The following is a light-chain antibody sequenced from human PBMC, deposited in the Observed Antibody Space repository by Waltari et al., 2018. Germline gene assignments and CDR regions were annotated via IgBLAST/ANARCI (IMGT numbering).Light chain of an antibody. Sequence: QSVLTQPPSASATPGQRVTIPGSGSRSNLGSKYLYWYQQLPVTAPKPLIYRNKERPSRVPDRFSASKYGTSASLVISGLRSEDEAVYYCASWDDSHYVFGPGTTVTVL. CDR3: ASWDDSHYV. J-gene: IGLJ1*01. CDR2: RNK. CDR1: RSNLGSKY. V-gene: IGLV1-47*01.